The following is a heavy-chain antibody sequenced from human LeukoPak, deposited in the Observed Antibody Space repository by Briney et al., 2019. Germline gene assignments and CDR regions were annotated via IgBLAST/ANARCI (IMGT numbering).Heavy chain of an antibody. CDR1: GYSISSGYY. Sequence: PSETLSLTCTVSGYSISSGYYWGWIRQPPGKGLEWIGSIYHSGSTYYNPSLKSRVTISVDTSKNQFSLKLSSVTAADTAVYYCAREGTSYYYDSSGYYYNWFDPWGQGTLVTVSS. CDR2: IYHSGST. CDR3: AREGTSYYYDSSGYYYNWFDP. V-gene: IGHV4-38-2*02. D-gene: IGHD3-22*01. J-gene: IGHJ5*02.